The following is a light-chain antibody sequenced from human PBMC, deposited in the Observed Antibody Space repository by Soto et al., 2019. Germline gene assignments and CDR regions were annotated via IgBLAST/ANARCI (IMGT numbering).Light chain of an antibody. CDR3: GTWDGSLSAGV. J-gene: IGLJ2*01. CDR1: SSNIENNY. Sequence: QSVLTQPPSVSAAPGQKVTIFCSGSSSNIENNYVSWYQQLPGAAPKLLIYDNTERPSGIPDRFSGSKSGTSATLGITGLQTGDEGNYYCGTWDGSLSAGVFGAGTKLTVL. V-gene: IGLV1-51*01. CDR2: DNT.